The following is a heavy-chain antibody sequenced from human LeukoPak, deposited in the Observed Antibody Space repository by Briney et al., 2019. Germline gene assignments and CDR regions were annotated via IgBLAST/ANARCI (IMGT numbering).Heavy chain of an antibody. D-gene: IGHD5-18*01. Sequence: PSETLSLTCAASGGSITSFYWSWIRQPPGKGLEYIGHIYQSGTTNYNPSLRSRVTLSIDTSKNQFSLRLTSLTAADTAVYFCARLGYNYGFDPWGQGTLVTVSS. CDR2: IYQSGTT. CDR1: GGSITSFY. V-gene: IGHV4-59*08. J-gene: IGHJ5*02. CDR3: ARLGYNYGFDP.